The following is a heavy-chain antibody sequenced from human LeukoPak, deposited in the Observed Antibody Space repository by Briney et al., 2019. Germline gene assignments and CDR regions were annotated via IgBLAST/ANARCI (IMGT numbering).Heavy chain of an antibody. CDR2: INTYNGDT. Sequence: ASVKVSCKASAYTFTNYDISWVRQAPGQGLAWMGWINTYNGDTKCAQKLQGRVTMTTDTSTSTAFMELRSLRSDDSAVYYCARGIRSPLFDYWGLGTLVTVSP. CDR1: AYTFTNYD. J-gene: IGHJ4*02. D-gene: IGHD3-16*01. V-gene: IGHV1-18*01. CDR3: ARGIRSPLFDY.